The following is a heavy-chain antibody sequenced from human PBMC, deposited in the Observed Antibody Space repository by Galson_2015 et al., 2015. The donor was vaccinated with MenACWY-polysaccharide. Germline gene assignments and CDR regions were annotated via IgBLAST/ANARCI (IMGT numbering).Heavy chain of an antibody. CDR1: GDSISNTY. CDR3: ARGRRGVGTDY. V-gene: IGHV4-4*07. D-gene: IGHD3-10*01. Sequence: SETLSLTCTVSGDSISNTYWTWVRQPAGKGLEWIGRVYADGETNYNSSLKSRVIMSTDTSKNQFSLKLSSVTAADTAVYYCARGRRGVGTDYWGQGTLVTVSS. CDR2: VYADGET. J-gene: IGHJ4*02.